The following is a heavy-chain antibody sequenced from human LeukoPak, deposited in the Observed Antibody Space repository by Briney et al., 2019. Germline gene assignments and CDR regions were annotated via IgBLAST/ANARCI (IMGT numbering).Heavy chain of an antibody. D-gene: IGHD1-1*01. CDR3: ARDRGTTGTPDDAFDI. Sequence: ASVKVSCKASGYTFTSDDINWVRQATGQGLEWMGWMNPNSGNTGYAQKFQGRVTITRNTSISTAYMELSSLRSEDTAVYYCARDRGTTGTPDDAFDIWGQGTMVTVSS. V-gene: IGHV1-8*03. CDR2: MNPNSGNT. CDR1: GYTFTSDD. J-gene: IGHJ3*02.